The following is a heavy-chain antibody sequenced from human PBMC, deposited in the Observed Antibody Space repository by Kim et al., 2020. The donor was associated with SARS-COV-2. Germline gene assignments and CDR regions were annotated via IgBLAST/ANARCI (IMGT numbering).Heavy chain of an antibody. CDR3: ARDPAYSSGWYEC. CDR2: IKQDGSEK. J-gene: IGHJ5*01. D-gene: IGHD6-19*01. V-gene: IGHV3-7*01. Sequence: GGSLRLSCAASGFTFSSYWMSWVRQAPGKGLEWVANIKQDGSEKYYVDSVKGRFTISRDNAKNSLYLQMNSLRAEDTAVYYCARDPAYSSGWYECWGQGTLVTVSS. CDR1: GFTFSSYW.